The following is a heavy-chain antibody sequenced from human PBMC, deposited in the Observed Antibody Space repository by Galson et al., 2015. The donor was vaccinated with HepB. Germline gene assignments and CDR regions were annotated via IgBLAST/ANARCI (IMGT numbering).Heavy chain of an antibody. V-gene: IGHV3-21*04. CDR3: ARNTNGIDAFDV. J-gene: IGHJ3*01. Sequence: SLRLSCAASGFTFSAYTFNWVRQTPEKGLEWVSSISSSSTYINYADSLAGRFTVSRDNSKDSLFLQMNSLRAEDPAVYYCARNTNGIDAFDVWGRGTVVTVSS. CDR2: ISSSSTYI. CDR1: GFTFSAYT. D-gene: IGHD1-1*01.